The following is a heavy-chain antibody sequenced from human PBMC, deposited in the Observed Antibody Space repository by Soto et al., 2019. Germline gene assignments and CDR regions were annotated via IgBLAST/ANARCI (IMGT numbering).Heavy chain of an antibody. Sequence: SETLSLTCAVSGGSISSSNWWSWVRQPPGNGLEWIGEIYHSGSTNYNPSLKSRVTISVDKSKNQFSLKLSSVTAADTAVYYCARDVGRSSSWGFDYWGQGTLVTVSS. CDR1: GGSISSSNW. CDR3: ARDVGRSSSWGFDY. J-gene: IGHJ4*02. D-gene: IGHD6-13*01. V-gene: IGHV4-4*02. CDR2: IYHSGST.